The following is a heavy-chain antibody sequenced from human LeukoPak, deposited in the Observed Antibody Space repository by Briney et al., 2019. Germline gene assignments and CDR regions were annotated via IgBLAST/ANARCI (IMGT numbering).Heavy chain of an antibody. CDR1: GGSVTTYY. D-gene: IGHD1-26*01. J-gene: IGHJ4*02. Sequence: PSETLSLTCTVSGGSVTTYYWSWIRQSAGKGLEWIGHISTSGTTTYNPSLMSRVTMSVDTSKNQFSLKLTSVTAADTAVYYCAREATVVGATIIWGQGTLVTVSS. CDR3: AREATVVGATII. V-gene: IGHV4-4*07. CDR2: ISTSGTT.